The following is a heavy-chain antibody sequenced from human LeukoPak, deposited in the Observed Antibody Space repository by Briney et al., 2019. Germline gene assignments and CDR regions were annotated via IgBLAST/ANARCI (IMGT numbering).Heavy chain of an antibody. V-gene: IGHV4-39*07. CDR2: VYYSGLT. Sequence: PSETLSLTCTVSGGSINSSNYNWGWIRQPPRRAPEWLASVYYSGLTYYNSSLKSRVTISVDTSKNQFSLKLSSVTAADTAVYYCARDRDYYDSSNSYFDYWGQGTLVTVSS. CDR1: GGSINSSNYN. CDR3: ARDRDYYDSSNSYFDY. J-gene: IGHJ4*02. D-gene: IGHD3-22*01.